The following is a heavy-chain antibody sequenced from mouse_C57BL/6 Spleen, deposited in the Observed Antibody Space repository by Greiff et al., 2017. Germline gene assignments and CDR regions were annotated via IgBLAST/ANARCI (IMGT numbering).Heavy chain of an antibody. D-gene: IGHD1-1*01. CDR3: ARGYYGKRDY. CDR2: IDPSDSYT. V-gene: IGHV1-69*01. J-gene: IGHJ2*01. CDR1: GYTFTSYW. Sequence: QVQLQQPGAELVMPGASVKLSCKASGYTFTSYWMHWVKQRPGQGLEWIGEIDPSDSYTNYNQKFKGKSTLTVDKSSSTAYMQLSSLTSEDSAVYYCARGYYGKRDYWGQGTTLTVSS.